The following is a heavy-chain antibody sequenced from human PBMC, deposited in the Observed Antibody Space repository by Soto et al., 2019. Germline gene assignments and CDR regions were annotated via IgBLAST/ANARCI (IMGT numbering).Heavy chain of an antibody. V-gene: IGHV3-30*18. Sequence: QVQLVESGGGVVQPGRSLRLSCAASGFTFSSYGMHWVRQAPGKGLEWVAVISYDGSNKYYADSVKGRFTISRDNSKNTLYLQMNSLRAEDTAVYYCAKGGAAMVTTYYYGMDVWGQGTTVTVSS. D-gene: IGHD5-18*01. CDR2: ISYDGSNK. CDR3: AKGGAAMVTTYYYGMDV. CDR1: GFTFSSYG. J-gene: IGHJ6*02.